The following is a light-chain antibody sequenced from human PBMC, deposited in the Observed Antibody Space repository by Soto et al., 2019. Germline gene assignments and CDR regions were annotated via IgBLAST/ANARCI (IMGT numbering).Light chain of an antibody. J-gene: IGLJ2*01. Sequence: QSVLTQPPSVSAAPGQKVTISCSGSSSNIGHNYVSWYRQLPGTAPKLLIYDNNKRASGIPDRFSGSQSGTSATLGITGLQTGDEADYYCGTWDSSLSAVFGGGTKLTVL. V-gene: IGLV1-51*01. CDR1: SSNIGHNY. CDR3: GTWDSSLSAV. CDR2: DNN.